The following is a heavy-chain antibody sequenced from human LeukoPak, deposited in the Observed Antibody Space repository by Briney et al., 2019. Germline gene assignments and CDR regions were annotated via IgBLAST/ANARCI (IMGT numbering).Heavy chain of an antibody. CDR2: IYHSGST. CDR1: GYSISSGYY. Sequence: SETLSLTCTVSGYSISSGYYWGWIRQPPGKGLEWIGSIYHSGSTYYNPSLKSRVTISVDTSKNQFSLKLSSATAADTAVYYCARISRALDYWGQGTLVTVSS. V-gene: IGHV4-38-2*02. D-gene: IGHD3-3*02. CDR3: ARISRALDY. J-gene: IGHJ4*02.